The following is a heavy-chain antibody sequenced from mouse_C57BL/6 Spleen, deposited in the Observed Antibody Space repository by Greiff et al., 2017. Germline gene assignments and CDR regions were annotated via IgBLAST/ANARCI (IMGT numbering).Heavy chain of an antibody. J-gene: IGHJ3*01. CDR1: GYSFTDYN. Sequence: LVESGPELVKPGASVKISCKASGYSFTDYNMNWVKQSNGKSLEWIGVINPNYGTTSYNQQFKGKATLTVDQSSSTAYMQLNSLTSEDSAVYYCARCSSTVPWFAYWGQGTLVTVSA. CDR3: ARCSSTVPWFAY. D-gene: IGHD1-1*01. CDR2: INPNYGTT. V-gene: IGHV1-39*01.